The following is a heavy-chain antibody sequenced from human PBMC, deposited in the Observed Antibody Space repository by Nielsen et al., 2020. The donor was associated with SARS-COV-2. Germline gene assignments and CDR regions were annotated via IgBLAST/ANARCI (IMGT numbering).Heavy chain of an antibody. CDR1: GVSVTSGSYF. J-gene: IGHJ4*01. V-gene: IGHV4-61*01. CDR3: ARAGNFYPRYFDY. CDR2: MFYIGTA. Sequence: SETLSLTCTVSGVSVTSGSYFWSWIRQAPGKRLEWIGYMFYIGTANYNPSFQSRVNISVDTSKNQFSLHLSSVTAADTARYYCARAGNFYPRYFDYWGHGTLVTVSS. D-gene: IGHD3-3*01.